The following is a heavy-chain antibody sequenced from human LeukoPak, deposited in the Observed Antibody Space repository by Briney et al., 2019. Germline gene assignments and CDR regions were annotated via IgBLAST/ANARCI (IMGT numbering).Heavy chain of an antibody. CDR2: ISSSSSYI. CDR1: GFTFSSYS. CDR3: ARGDYDFWSGDIDY. J-gene: IGHJ4*02. Sequence: PGGSLRLSCAASGFTFSSYSMNWVRQAPGKGLEWVSSISSSSSYIYYADSVKGRFTISRDNAKNSLYLQMNSLRAEDTAVYYCARGDYDFWSGDIDYWGQGTLVTVSS. D-gene: IGHD3-3*01. V-gene: IGHV3-21*01.